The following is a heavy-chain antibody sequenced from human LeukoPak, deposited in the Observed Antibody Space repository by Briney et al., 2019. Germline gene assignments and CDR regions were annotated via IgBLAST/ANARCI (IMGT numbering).Heavy chain of an antibody. CDR2: ISTTGANT. V-gene: IGHV3-23*01. CDR3: LGYCRGGSCYSGAH. J-gene: IGHJ4*02. D-gene: IGHD2-15*01. CDR1: GLTFSTYA. Sequence: GGSLSLSCPASGLTFSTYAMSWVRQAPGKGLEWVSTISTTGANTLYADSVQGRFTISRDNSKNTQFLQMNSLRGEDTAVYYCLGYCRGGSCYSGAHWGQGTLVTVSS.